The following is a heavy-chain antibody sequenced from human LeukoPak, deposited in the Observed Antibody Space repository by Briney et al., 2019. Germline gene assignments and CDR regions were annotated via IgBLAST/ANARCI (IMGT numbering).Heavy chain of an antibody. Sequence: ASVKVSCKASGYTFTSYDINWVRQATGQGLEWMGWMNPNSGNTGYAQKFQGRVTITRNTSISTAYMELSSLRSEDTAVYYCARGVHDYGDFRYYYYYYMDVWGKGTTVTISS. CDR2: MNPNSGNT. CDR1: GYTFTSYD. CDR3: ARGVHDYGDFRYYYYYYMDV. J-gene: IGHJ6*03. V-gene: IGHV1-8*03. D-gene: IGHD4-17*01.